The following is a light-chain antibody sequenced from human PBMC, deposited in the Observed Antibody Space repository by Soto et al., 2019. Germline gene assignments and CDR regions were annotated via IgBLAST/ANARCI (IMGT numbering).Light chain of an antibody. V-gene: IGLV2-14*01. CDR3: SSYTSLSTLV. CDR1: SSDVGGYNY. J-gene: IGLJ2*01. Sequence: QSALTQPASVSGSPGQSITISCTGTSSDVGGYNYVSWYQQHPGKAPKLMIYDVSNRPSGVSNRFSGSKSGNTASLTISGLQAEDEAYYYCSSYTSLSTLVFGGGTKLTVL. CDR2: DVS.